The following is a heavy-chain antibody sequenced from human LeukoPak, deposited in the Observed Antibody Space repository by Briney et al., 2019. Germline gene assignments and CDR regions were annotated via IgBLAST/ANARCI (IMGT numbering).Heavy chain of an antibody. CDR1: GGSISSGGYY. J-gene: IGHJ4*02. CDR2: IYYSGST. Sequence: SETLSLTCTVSGGSISSGGYYWSWIRQHPGKGLEWIGYIYYSGSTYYNPSLKSRVTISVDTSKNQFSLKLSSVTAADTAVYYCARECRATYFVYWGQGTLVTVSS. CDR3: ARECRATYFVY. V-gene: IGHV4-31*03. D-gene: IGHD1-26*01.